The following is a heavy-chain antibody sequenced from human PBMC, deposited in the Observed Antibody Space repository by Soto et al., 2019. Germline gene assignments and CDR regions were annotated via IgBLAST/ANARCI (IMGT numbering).Heavy chain of an antibody. CDR1: GYSFVTHW. D-gene: IGHD3-10*01. Sequence: PGESLKISCEGSGYSFVTHWIGWVRQMPGKGLEWIGIIYPYGSETTYSPAFQGHVTISADKSTNTAYLQWSSLKASDTAIYYCARISPSYPYFYYGMDVWRQGTTVTVSS. CDR3: ARISPSYPYFYYGMDV. V-gene: IGHV5-51*01. J-gene: IGHJ6*02. CDR2: IYPYGSET.